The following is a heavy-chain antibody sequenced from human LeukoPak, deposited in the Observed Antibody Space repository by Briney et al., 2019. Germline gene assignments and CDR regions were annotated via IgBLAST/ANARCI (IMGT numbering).Heavy chain of an antibody. CDR3: ARDHSSGWYVGGYFDY. V-gene: IGHV1-18*01. Sequence: ASVKVSCKASGYTFTSYGISWVRQAPGQGLEWMGWISAYNGNTNYARKLQGRVTMTTDTSTRTVYMELRSVRSDDTAVYYCARDHSSGWYVGGYFDYWGQGTLVTVSS. CDR1: GYTFTSYG. J-gene: IGHJ4*02. CDR2: ISAYNGNT. D-gene: IGHD6-19*01.